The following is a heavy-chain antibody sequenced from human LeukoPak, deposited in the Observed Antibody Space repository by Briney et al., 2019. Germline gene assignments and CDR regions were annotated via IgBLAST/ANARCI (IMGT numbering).Heavy chain of an antibody. CDR1: GYSISSGYY. V-gene: IGHV4-38-2*02. Sequence: SGTLSLTCTVSGYSISSGYYWGWIRQPPGKGLEWIGSIYHSGSTYYNPSLKSRVTISVDTSKNQFSLKLSSVTAADTAVYYCARDNSGSYTFDYWGQGTLVTVSS. D-gene: IGHD1-26*01. CDR3: ARDNSGSYTFDY. CDR2: IYHSGST. J-gene: IGHJ4*02.